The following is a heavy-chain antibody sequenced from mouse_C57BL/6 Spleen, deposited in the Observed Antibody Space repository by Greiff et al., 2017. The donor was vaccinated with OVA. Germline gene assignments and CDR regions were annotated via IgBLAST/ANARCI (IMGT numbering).Heavy chain of an antibody. CDR3: ATLYDGYSHYFDY. V-gene: IGHV1-26*01. J-gene: IGHJ2*01. CDR2: INPNNGGT. Sequence: VQLQQSGPELVKPGASVKISCKASGYTFTDYYMNWVKQSHGKSLEWIGDINPNNGGTSYNQKFKGKATLTVDKSSSTAYMELRSLTSEDSAVYYCATLYDGYSHYFDYWGQGTTLTVSS. CDR1: GYTFTDYY. D-gene: IGHD2-3*01.